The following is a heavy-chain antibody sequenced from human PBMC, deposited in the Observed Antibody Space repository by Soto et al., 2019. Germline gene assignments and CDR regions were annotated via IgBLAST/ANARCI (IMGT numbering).Heavy chain of an antibody. J-gene: IGHJ4*02. Sequence: RWSLRLSCVVSVFTCSDFGMHWVRQSPGEGLAWVASISKDGLDRYYSESVKGRFTISRDDSKNTVFLQMNSLKVEDTAAYFCASPREGQWLVFDHWGQRTLVTVSS. CDR1: VFTCSDFG. CDR2: ISKDGLDR. V-gene: IGHV3-30*19. D-gene: IGHD6-19*01. CDR3: ASPREGQWLVFDH.